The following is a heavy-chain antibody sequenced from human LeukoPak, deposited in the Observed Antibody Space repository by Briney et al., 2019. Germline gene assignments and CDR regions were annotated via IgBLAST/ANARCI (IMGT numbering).Heavy chain of an antibody. D-gene: IGHD5-18*01. CDR3: ARGGYSYGS. V-gene: IGHV3-7*05. J-gene: IGHJ1*01. CDR2: IKEDGSER. Sequence: HPGGSLRLSCAASGFTFSTSWMSWVRQAPGKGLEWVANIKEDGSERYYVDSVKGRFTISRDNAKNSLCLQMNSLRVEDTAVYYCARGGYSYGSWGQGTLVTVSS. CDR1: GFTFSTSW.